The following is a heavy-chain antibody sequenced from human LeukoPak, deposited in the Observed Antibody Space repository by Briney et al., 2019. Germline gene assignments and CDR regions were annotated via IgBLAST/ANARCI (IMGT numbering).Heavy chain of an antibody. CDR1: GFTFSNYW. Sequence: PGGSLRLSCAASGFTFSNYWMIWVGQAPGKGLEWLGNIKQDGSEKRYADSVRGRFTISRDNAQTSLYLQMNSLRAEDTAVYYCARASDPWLQLTWGQGTLVTVSS. J-gene: IGHJ5*02. V-gene: IGHV3-7*05. CDR3: ARASDPWLQLT. D-gene: IGHD5-24*01. CDR2: IKQDGSEK.